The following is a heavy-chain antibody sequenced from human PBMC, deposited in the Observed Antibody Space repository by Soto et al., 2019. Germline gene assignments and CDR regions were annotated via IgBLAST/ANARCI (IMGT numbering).Heavy chain of an antibody. CDR1: GFTFSDYY. CDR3: AGSNDCTNGVCSNYYYWGMDV. Sequence: PGGSLRLSCAASGFTFSDYYMSWTRQAPGKGLEWVSYISSSGSTIYYADSVKGRFTISRDNAKNSLYLQMNSLRAEDTAVYYCAGSNDCTNGVCSNYYYWGMDVWGQGATVTVSS. V-gene: IGHV3-11*01. CDR2: ISSSGSTI. J-gene: IGHJ6*02. D-gene: IGHD2-8*01.